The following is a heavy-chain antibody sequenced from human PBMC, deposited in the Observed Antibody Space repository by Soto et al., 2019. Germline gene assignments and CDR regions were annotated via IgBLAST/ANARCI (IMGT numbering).Heavy chain of an antibody. V-gene: IGHV1-69*01. CDR3: ARSSPYIVVRKPTGNQDYYGMDV. J-gene: IGHJ6*02. CDR2: IIPVFGTT. D-gene: IGHD2-2*01. Sequence: QVQLVQSGAEVKKPGSSVKVFCKASGGTFSNYTISWVRQAPGQGLEWMGGIIPVFGTTDYEQKFQGRVTVTADGSTGTAYMKLSRLRSADTAVYYCARSSPYIVVRKPTGNQDYYGMDVWGQGTTVTVSS. CDR1: GGTFSNYT.